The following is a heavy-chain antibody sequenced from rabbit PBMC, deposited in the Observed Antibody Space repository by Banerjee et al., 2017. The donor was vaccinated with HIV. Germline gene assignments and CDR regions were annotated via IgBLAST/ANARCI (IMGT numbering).Heavy chain of an antibody. Sequence: QSLEESGGDLVKPGASLTLTCTASGFTFSSYYMYWVRQAPGKGLEWIGYINTNSGSRWYASWLNGRFTISKTSSTTVTLQMTSLTAADTATYFCARAGGFENYFNLWGQGTLVTV. CDR3: ARAGGFENYFNL. CDR2: INTNSGSR. V-gene: IGHV1S40*01. J-gene: IGHJ4*01. CDR1: GFTFSSYY. D-gene: IGHD1-1*01.